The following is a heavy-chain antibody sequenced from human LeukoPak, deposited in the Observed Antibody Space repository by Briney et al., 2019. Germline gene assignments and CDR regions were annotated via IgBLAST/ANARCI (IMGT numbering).Heavy chain of an antibody. V-gene: IGHV4-31*03. CDR3: ARGSLTYYDSSGYYYRAFDI. D-gene: IGHD3-22*01. CDR1: GGSISSGGYY. Sequence: PSETLSLTCTVSGGSISSGGYYWSWIRQHPGKGLEWTGYIYYSGSTYYNPSLKSRVTISVDTSKNQFSLKLSSVTAADTAVYYCARGSLTYYDSSGYYYRAFDIWGQGTMVTVSS. CDR2: IYYSGST. J-gene: IGHJ3*02.